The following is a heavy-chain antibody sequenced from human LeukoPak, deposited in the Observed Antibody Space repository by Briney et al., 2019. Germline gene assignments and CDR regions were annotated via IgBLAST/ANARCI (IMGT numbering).Heavy chain of an antibody. D-gene: IGHD5-12*01. CDR2: ISSSSSTI. CDR3: ARSVATAH. CDR1: GFTFSGYS. V-gene: IGHV3-48*04. Sequence: GGSLRLSCAASGFTFSGYSMNWVRQAPGKGLEWVSYISSSSSTIYYADSVKGRFTISRDNAKNSLYLQMNSLRAEDTAVYYCARSVATAHWGQGTLVTVSS. J-gene: IGHJ4*02.